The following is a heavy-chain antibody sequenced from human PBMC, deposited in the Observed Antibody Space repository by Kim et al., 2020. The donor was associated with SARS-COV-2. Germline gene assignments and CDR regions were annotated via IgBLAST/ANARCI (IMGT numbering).Heavy chain of an antibody. CDR3: AKGDKYYYYGMDV. J-gene: IGHJ6*02. V-gene: IGHV3-30*18. CDR2: ISYDGSNK. Sequence: GGSLRLSCAASGFTFSSYCMHWVRQAPGKGLEWVAVISYDGSNKYYADSVKGRFTISRDNSKNTLYLQMNSLRAEDTAVYYCAKGDKYYYYGMDVWGQGT. CDR1: GFTFSSYC.